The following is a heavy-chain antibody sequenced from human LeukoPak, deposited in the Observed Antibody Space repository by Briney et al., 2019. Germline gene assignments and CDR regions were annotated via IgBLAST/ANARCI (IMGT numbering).Heavy chain of an antibody. Sequence: ASVKVSCKASGYTFTGYYMHWVRQAPGQGLEWMGWINPNSGGTNYAQKFQGRVTMTRDTSIGTAYMELSRLRSDDTAVYYCASDIIASDAFDIWGQGTMITVSS. CDR1: GYTFTGYY. CDR2: INPNSGGT. CDR3: ASDIIASDAFDI. D-gene: IGHD6-13*01. V-gene: IGHV1-2*02. J-gene: IGHJ3*02.